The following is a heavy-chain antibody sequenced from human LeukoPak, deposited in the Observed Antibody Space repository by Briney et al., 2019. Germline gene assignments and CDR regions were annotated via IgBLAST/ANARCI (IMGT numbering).Heavy chain of an antibody. Sequence: QTGGSLRLSCAASGFTFDDYAMHWVRQAPGKGLEWVSGISWNSGSIGYADSVKGRFTISRDNAKNSLYLQMNSLRAEDTALYYCAKDLGGPDHYFDYWGQGTQVTVSS. CDR1: GFTFDDYA. J-gene: IGHJ4*02. CDR2: ISWNSGSI. CDR3: AKDLGGPDHYFDY. V-gene: IGHV3-9*01.